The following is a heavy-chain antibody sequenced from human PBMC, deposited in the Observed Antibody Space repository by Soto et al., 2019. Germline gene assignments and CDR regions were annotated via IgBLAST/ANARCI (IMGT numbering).Heavy chain of an antibody. Sequence: QVQLVQSGAEVKKPGASVKVSCKASGYTFTSYAMHWVRQAPGQRLEWMGWINAGNGNTKYSQKFQGRVTITRDTSESTAYMEQSSLRSEDTDVYYCARGWEMAVTASNWFDPWGQGNLVTVSS. CDR1: GYTFTSYA. CDR3: ARGWEMAVTASNWFDP. CDR2: INAGNGNT. J-gene: IGHJ5*02. V-gene: IGHV1-3*01. D-gene: IGHD2-21*02.